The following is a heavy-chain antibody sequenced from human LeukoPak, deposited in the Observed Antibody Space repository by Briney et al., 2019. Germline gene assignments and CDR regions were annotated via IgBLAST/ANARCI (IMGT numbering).Heavy chain of an antibody. CDR1: GGTFSSYA. D-gene: IGHD1-26*01. CDR3: ASSGSYHDAFDI. J-gene: IGHJ3*02. CDR2: IIPIFGTA. Sequence: SEKVSCKASGGTFSSYAISWVRQAPGQGLEWMGGIIPIFGTANYAQKFQGRVTITTDESTSTAYMELSSLRSEDTAVYYCASSGSYHDAFDIWGQGTMVTVSS. V-gene: IGHV1-69*05.